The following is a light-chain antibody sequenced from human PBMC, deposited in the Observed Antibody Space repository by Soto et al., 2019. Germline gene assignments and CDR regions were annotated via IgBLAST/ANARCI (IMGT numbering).Light chain of an antibody. CDR3: QQFNSHPHT. Sequence: DIQLTQSPSFLSASVGDRVIITCRASQGISSYLAWYQQKPGKAPKLLIYSASTLQSGVPSRFSGSGSGTEFSLTISSLQPEDFATYYCQQFNSHPHTFGHGTKVDVK. CDR1: QGISSY. J-gene: IGKJ3*01. V-gene: IGKV1-9*01. CDR2: SAS.